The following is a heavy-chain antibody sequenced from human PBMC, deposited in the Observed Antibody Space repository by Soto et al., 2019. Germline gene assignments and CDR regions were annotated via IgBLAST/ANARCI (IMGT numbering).Heavy chain of an antibody. J-gene: IGHJ6*02. CDR2: IYYSGST. D-gene: IGHD3-16*02. CDR1: GGSISSSSYY. CDR3: ARTLGGAYVWGSYRYTGSIAF. Sequence: SETLSLTCTVSGGSISSSSYYWGWIRQPPGKGLEWIGSIYYSGSTYYNPSLKSRVTISVDTSKNQFSLKLSSVTAADTAVYYCARTLGGAYVWGSYRYTGSIAFCGQGTTVTVYS. V-gene: IGHV4-39*01.